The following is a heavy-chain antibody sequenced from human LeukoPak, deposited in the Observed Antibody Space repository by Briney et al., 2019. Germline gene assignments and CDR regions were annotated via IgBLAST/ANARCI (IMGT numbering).Heavy chain of an antibody. Sequence: ASVKVSCMASGYTFTSYGISWVRQAPGQGLEWMGWISAYNGNTNYAQKLQGRVTMTTDTSTSTAYMELRSLRSDDTAVYYCARNGGVVVAATALYYYYYGMDVWGQGTTVTVPS. V-gene: IGHV1-18*01. CDR3: ARNGGVVVAATALYYYYYGMDV. CDR1: GYTFTSYG. D-gene: IGHD2-15*01. J-gene: IGHJ6*02. CDR2: ISAYNGNT.